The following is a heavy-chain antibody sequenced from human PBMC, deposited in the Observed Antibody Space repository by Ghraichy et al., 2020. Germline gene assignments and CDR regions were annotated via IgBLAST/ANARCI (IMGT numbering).Heavy chain of an antibody. V-gene: IGHV3-7*03. CDR1: GFTFSSYW. CDR2: IKQDGSEK. J-gene: IGHJ4*02. D-gene: IGHD3-10*01. Sequence: GGSLRLSCAASGFTFSSYWMSWVRQAPGKGLEWVANIKQDGSEKYYVDSVKGRFTISRDNAKNSLYLQMNSLRAEDTAVYYCARVLPIYYGSGSFDYWGQGTLVTVSS. CDR3: ARVLPIYYGSGSFDY.